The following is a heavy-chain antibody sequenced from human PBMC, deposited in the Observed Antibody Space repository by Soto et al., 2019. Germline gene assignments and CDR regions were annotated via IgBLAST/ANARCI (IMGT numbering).Heavy chain of an antibody. CDR1: GGSISGSY. J-gene: IGHJ6*02. V-gene: IGHV4-4*07. CDR3: ARLLTVTTDYYFGMDV. D-gene: IGHD4-17*01. Sequence: VQLRESGPGLVKPSETLSLSCTVSGGSISGSYWCWVRQPAGMGLEWIGRIYSSGSSNYTPSLNSRLTMSLDTSKIQCSLKLRSVTAADTAIYYCARLLTVTTDYYFGMDVWGQGATVTVSS. CDR2: IYSSGSS.